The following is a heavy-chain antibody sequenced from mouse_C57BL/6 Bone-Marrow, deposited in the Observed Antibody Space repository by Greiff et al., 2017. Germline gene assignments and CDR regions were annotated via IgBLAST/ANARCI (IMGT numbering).Heavy chain of an antibody. CDR3: TTFYGRSYLRYFDV. Sequence: EVQLQQSGAELVRPGASVKLSCTASGFNIKDDYMHWVKQRPEQGLEWIGWIDPENGDTEYASKFQGKATITADTSSNTAYLQLSSLTSEDTAVYYGTTFYGRSYLRYFDVWGTGTTVTVSS. V-gene: IGHV14-4*01. CDR2: IDPENGDT. CDR1: GFNIKDDY. D-gene: IGHD1-1*01. J-gene: IGHJ1*03.